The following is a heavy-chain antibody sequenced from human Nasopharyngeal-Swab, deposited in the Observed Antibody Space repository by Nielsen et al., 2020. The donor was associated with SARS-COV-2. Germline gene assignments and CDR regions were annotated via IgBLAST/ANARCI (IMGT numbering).Heavy chain of an antibody. CDR1: GFTFSSYA. J-gene: IGHJ6*03. D-gene: IGHD3-10*01. V-gene: IGHV3-23*01. Sequence: GESLKISCAASGFTFSSYAMTWVRQAPGKGLEWFSSISVNGASTYYAGSVKGRFTISRDNSRNTLYLQLNSLRAEDTAIYYCAKRVAGKYYYMDVWGKGTTVTVSS. CDR3: AKRVAGKYYYMDV. CDR2: ISVNGAST.